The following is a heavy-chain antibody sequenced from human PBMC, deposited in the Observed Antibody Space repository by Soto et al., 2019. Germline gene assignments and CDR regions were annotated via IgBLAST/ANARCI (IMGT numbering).Heavy chain of an antibody. CDR2: IYRTGST. Sequence: QVQLQESGPGLVKPSGTLSLTCAVSGGSFTSNNWWTWVRQPPGQGLEWIGEIYRTGSTNYNPSLKSRVSMSVDTSKNQFSLNLSSVTAADTAVYYCARELPQRQGRNMDVWGQGTTVTVSS. CDR3: ARELPQRQGRNMDV. D-gene: IGHD1-1*01. V-gene: IGHV4-4*02. J-gene: IGHJ6*02. CDR1: GGSFTSNNW.